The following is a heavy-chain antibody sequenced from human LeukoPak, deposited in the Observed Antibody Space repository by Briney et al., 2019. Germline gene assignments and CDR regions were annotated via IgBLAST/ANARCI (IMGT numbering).Heavy chain of an antibody. CDR1: GFTFSSYS. V-gene: IGHV3-21*01. CDR3: ARDRVTEIAVDEVNWFDP. CDR2: ISSSSSYI. Sequence: GGSLRLSCAASGFTFSSYSMNWVRQAPGKGLEWVSSISSSSSYIYYADSVKGRFTISRDNAKNSLYLQMNSLRAEDTAVYYCARDRVTEIAVDEVNWFDPWGQGTLVTVSS. J-gene: IGHJ5*02. D-gene: IGHD6-19*01.